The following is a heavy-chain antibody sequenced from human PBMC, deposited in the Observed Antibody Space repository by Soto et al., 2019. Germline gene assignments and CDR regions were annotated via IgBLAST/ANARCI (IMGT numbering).Heavy chain of an antibody. Sequence: GASVKVSCKASGYTFTSYGISWVRPAPGQGLEWMGWISAYNGETIYAQKFQGRVTMTEDTSTDTAYMELSSLRSEDTAVYYCATVRISPNYYGSGSYLSFDYWGQGTLVTVSS. CDR2: ISAYNGET. J-gene: IGHJ4*02. D-gene: IGHD3-10*01. CDR3: ATVRISPNYYGSGSYLSFDY. CDR1: GYTFTSYG. V-gene: IGHV1-18*01.